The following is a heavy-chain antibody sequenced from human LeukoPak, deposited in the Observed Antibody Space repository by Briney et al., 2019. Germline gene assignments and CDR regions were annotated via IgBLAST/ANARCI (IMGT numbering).Heavy chain of an antibody. CDR3: AKDRGYSYGSYDY. Sequence: GGSLRLPCAASGFTFRSYDMSWVRQAPGKGLEWVSSISGSGISTYYADSVKGRFTISRDNSKNTLYLQMNSLRDEDTAVYYCAKDRGYSYGSYDYWGQGTLVTVSS. CDR1: GFTFRSYD. CDR2: ISGSGIST. D-gene: IGHD5-18*01. V-gene: IGHV3-23*01. J-gene: IGHJ4*02.